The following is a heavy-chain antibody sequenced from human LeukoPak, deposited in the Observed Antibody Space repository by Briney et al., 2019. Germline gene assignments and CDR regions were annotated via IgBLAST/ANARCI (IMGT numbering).Heavy chain of an antibody. J-gene: IGHJ4*02. Sequence: SETLSLTCTVSGGSISRDVYYWGWIRQPPGKGLEWIGSNYYSGSTYYNPSLESRLTIYVDTSKNPFSLKLSSVTAAHTAVYYCARGQSSHGASYYDFWSGYYVYWGQGTLVTVSS. D-gene: IGHD3-3*01. CDR2: NYYSGST. V-gene: IGHV4-39*01. CDR3: ARGQSSHGASYYDFWSGYYVY. CDR1: GGSISRDVYY.